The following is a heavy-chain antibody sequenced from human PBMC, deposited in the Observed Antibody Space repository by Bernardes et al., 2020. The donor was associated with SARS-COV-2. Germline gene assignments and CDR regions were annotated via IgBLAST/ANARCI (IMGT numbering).Heavy chain of an antibody. CDR3: AKDRRGVGVIVPGEDY. D-gene: IGHD3-16*02. CDR2: IHYDDST. Sequence: SLRLSCAASGFSFSSYHMTWVRQAPGKGLEWVSAIHYDDSTFYADSVRGRFTISRDNSKNMFYLQMNSLRPEDTAVYYCAKDRRGVGVIVPGEDYWGQGTLVIVSS. V-gene: IGHV3-23*01. CDR1: GFSFSSYH. J-gene: IGHJ4*02.